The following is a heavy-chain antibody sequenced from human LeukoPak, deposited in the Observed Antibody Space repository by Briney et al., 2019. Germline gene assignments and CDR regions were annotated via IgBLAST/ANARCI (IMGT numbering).Heavy chain of an antibody. Sequence: GESLKISCQGSGYSFTSYWIGWVRQMPGKGLEWMGIIYPGDSDTRYSPSFQGQVTISADKSISTAYLQWSSLKASDTAMYYCARLHYGSGSGGFFDYWGQGTLVTVSS. CDR2: IYPGDSDT. D-gene: IGHD3-10*01. CDR3: ARLHYGSGSGGFFDY. J-gene: IGHJ4*02. V-gene: IGHV5-51*01. CDR1: GYSFTSYW.